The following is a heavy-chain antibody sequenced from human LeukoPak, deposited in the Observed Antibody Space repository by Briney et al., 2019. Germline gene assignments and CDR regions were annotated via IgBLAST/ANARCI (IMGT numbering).Heavy chain of an antibody. D-gene: IGHD2-15*01. CDR3: ARYRGSGGTSYSFDY. CDR2: INHSGST. J-gene: IGHJ4*02. V-gene: IGHV4-34*01. Sequence: SETLSLTCAVYGESFSDFYWNWIRQPPGKGLEWIGEINHSGSTNYNPSLKSRVTISVDTSKNQISLKVSSVTAADTAVYYCARYRGSGGTSYSFDYWGQGTLVTVSS. CDR1: GESFSDFY.